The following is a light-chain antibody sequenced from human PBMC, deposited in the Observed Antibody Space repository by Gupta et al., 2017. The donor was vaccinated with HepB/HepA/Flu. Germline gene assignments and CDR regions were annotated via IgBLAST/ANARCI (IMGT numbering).Light chain of an antibody. V-gene: IGLV2-11*01. CDR3: CSYAGSDVV. Sequence: QSAPTQPRSVSRTPVQSVTTACAGTSSDVGGYNYVAWYQQHPGKAPKLMIYDVSKRPSGVPDRFSGPKSGNTASLTISGLQAEDEADYYCCSYAGSDVVFGGGTKLTVL. CDR2: DVS. J-gene: IGLJ2*01. CDR1: SSDVGGYNY.